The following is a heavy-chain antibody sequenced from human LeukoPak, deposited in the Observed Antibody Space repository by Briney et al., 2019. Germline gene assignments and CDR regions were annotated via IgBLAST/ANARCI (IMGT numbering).Heavy chain of an antibody. CDR3: AEDDARGPYMH. CDR1: GFTFSSYT. CDR2: ISYDGSNK. D-gene: IGHD2-2*01. J-gene: IGHJ1*01. Sequence: GGSLRLSRAVSGFTFSSYTMHWVRQARGKGVEGVALISYDGSNKYSADAVKRRFTISRDTSKNTLYLQMNSLRGEDTAVYYGAEDDARGPYMHRGQGALVTVSS. V-gene: IGHV3-30*04.